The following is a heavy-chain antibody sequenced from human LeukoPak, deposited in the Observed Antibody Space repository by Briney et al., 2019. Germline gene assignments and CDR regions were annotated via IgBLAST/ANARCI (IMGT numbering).Heavy chain of an antibody. CDR2: MNPNSGNT. D-gene: IGHD2-2*01. CDR1: GYTFTSYD. V-gene: IGHV1-8*03. Sequence: ASVKVSCKASGYTFTSYDINWVRQATGQGLEWMGWMNPNSGNTGYAQKFQGRVPITRNTSIRTTYMELSSLRSEDTAVYYCATYCSSTSCPYNWFDPWGQGTLVTVSP. CDR3: ATYCSSTSCPYNWFDP. J-gene: IGHJ5*02.